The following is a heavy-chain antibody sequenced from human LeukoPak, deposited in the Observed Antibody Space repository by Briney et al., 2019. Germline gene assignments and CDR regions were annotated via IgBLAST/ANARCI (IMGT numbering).Heavy chain of an antibody. CDR3: ARAHSSGYPYAFDI. J-gene: IGHJ3*02. CDR2: IYYSGST. D-gene: IGHD3-22*01. Sequence: SETLSLTCTVSGGSISSSSYYWGWIRQPPGKGLEWIGSIYYSGSTYYNPSLKSRVTISVDTSKNQFSLKLSSVTAADTAVYYCARAHSSGYPYAFDIWGQGTMVTVSS. V-gene: IGHV4-39*07. CDR1: GGSISSSSYY.